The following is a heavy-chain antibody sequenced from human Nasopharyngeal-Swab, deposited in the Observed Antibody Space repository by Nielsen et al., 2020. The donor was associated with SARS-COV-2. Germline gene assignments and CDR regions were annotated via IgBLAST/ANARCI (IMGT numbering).Heavy chain of an antibody. V-gene: IGHV4-34*01. J-gene: IGHJ6*03. Sequence: WIRQPPGKGLEWIGEVSQGGGTNYNPSLKNRVTIPVATSKNQFSLKLSSVTAAETAVYYCARGGAGAVPSPVLGLGPYYSYYYMDVWGKGTTVTVSS. D-gene: IGHD6-13*01. CDR3: ARGGAGAVPSPVLGLGPYYSYYYMDV. CDR2: VSQGGGT.